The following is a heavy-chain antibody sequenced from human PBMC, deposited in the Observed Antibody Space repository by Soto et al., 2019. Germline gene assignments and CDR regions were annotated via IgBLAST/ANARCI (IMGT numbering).Heavy chain of an antibody. CDR2: INHSGST. J-gene: IGHJ6*02. Sequence: SETLSLTCAVYGGSFSGYYWRWIRQPPGKGLEWIGEINHSGSTNYNPSLKSRVTISVDTSKNQFSLKLSSVTAADTAVYYCATGRAFYSSNVRGGYYYYYGMDVWGQGTTVTVSS. CDR1: GGSFSGYY. D-gene: IGHD5-12*01. V-gene: IGHV4-34*01. CDR3: ATGRAFYSSNVRGGYYYYYGMDV.